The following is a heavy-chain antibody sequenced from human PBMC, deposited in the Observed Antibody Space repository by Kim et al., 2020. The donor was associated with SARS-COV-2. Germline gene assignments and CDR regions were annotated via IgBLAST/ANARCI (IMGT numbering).Heavy chain of an antibody. CDR2: INPDGSQQ. V-gene: IGHV3-7*01. CDR3: ARHSDWSFDY. J-gene: IGHJ4*02. D-gene: IGHD6-19*01. CDR1: GFSFSRSW. Sequence: GALRLSCAASGFSFSRSWMTWFRQAPGKGLEWVANINPDGSQQYYVDSVKGRFTFSRDNVKNSVYLQMNSLRAEDTAVYYCARHSDWSFDYWGQGTLVT.